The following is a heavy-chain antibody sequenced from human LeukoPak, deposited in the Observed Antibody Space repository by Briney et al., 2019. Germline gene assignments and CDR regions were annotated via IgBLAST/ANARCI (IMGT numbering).Heavy chain of an antibody. Sequence: QPEGSLRLSCAASGFTFSSLGMHWVRQAPGEGLEWVAVISYEGGNKYYADSVKGRFTISRDNSKTTVYQQMNSLRAKDTAVYYCANDRDIVVIPAASFFDYWGQGTLVTVSS. J-gene: IGHJ4*02. D-gene: IGHD2-2*01. CDR1: GFTFSSLG. CDR2: ISYEGGNK. V-gene: IGHV3-30*18. CDR3: ANDRDIVVIPAASFFDY.